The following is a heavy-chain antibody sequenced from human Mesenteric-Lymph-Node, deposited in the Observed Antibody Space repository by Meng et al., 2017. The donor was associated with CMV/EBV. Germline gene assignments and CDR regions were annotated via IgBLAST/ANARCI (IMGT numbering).Heavy chain of an antibody. CDR1: AGSISTGGYS. Sequence: ACAGSISTGGYSWSLIPQPPGKGLAWIWYIYHSGGTYYPPSLKSRVTISLDRSKNQFSLRLSSVTAADTAVYFCARVSIPLGGSFDYWGQGTLVTVSS. J-gene: IGHJ4*02. CDR3: ARVSIPLGGSFDY. V-gene: IGHV4-30-2*01. D-gene: IGHD7-27*01. CDR2: IYHSGGT.